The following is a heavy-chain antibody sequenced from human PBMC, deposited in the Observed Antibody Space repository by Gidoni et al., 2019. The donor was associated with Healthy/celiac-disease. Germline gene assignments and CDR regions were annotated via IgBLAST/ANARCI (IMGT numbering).Heavy chain of an antibody. D-gene: IGHD3-3*01. V-gene: IGHV3-23*01. J-gene: IGHJ5*02. Sequence: EVQLLESGGGLVQPGGSLRLSCAASGFPFSSYAMSWVRQAPGKGLEWVSAISGSGGSTYYADSVKGRFTISRDNSKNTLYLQMNSLRAEDTAVYYCAKGDYDFWCGYHHWGQGTLVTVSS. CDR2: ISGSGGST. CDR1: GFPFSSYA. CDR3: AKGDYDFWCGYHH.